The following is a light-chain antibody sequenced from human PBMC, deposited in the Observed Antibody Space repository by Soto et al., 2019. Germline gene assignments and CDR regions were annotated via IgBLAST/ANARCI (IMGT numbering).Light chain of an antibody. Sequence: DIQMTQSPSSLSASAGDRVTITCRASQSISSYLNWYQQKPGKAPKLLIYAASSLQSGVPSRFSGSGSGTDFTLTISSLQPEDFATYYCQQSYSYSFTFGPGTKVDIK. CDR2: AAS. J-gene: IGKJ3*01. CDR1: QSISSY. CDR3: QQSYSYSFT. V-gene: IGKV1-39*01.